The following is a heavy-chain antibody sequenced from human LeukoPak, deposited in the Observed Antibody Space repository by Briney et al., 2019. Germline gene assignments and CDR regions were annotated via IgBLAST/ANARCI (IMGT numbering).Heavy chain of an antibody. V-gene: IGHV4-59*08. J-gene: IGHJ4*02. Sequence: SETLSLTCTVSGRSISSYYWSWIRQPPGKGLEWIGYIYYSGSTNYNPSLKSRVTISVDTSKNQFSLKLSSVTAADTAVYYCARRSATVTSAGKGYYFDYWGQGTLVTVSS. CDR2: IYYSGST. CDR3: ARRSATVTSAGKGYYFDY. CDR1: GRSISSYY. D-gene: IGHD4-11*01.